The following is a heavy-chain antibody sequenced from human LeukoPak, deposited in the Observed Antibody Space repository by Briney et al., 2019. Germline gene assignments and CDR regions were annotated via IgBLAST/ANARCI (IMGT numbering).Heavy chain of an antibody. CDR3: AGDPFGQDNDFDY. CDR2: INANSGGT. V-gene: IGHV1-2*02. D-gene: IGHD3-10*01. Sequence: ASVKVSCKASGYTFTDYYMHWVRQAPGQGLEWMGWINANSGGTKYAQKFQGRVTMTRDTSISTAYMELNRLRSDDTAVYYCAGDPFGQDNDFDYWGQGTLVTVSS. CDR1: GYTFTDYY. J-gene: IGHJ4*02.